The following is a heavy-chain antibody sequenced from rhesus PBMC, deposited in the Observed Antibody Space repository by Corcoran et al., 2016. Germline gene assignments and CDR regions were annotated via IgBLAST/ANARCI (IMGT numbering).Heavy chain of an antibody. CDR2: ITYSGST. CDR3: ARNSGSWIFDY. V-gene: IGHV4-122*02. D-gene: IGHD6-25*01. CDR1: GYSISGYY. Sequence: QVQLQESGPGLVKPSETLSLTCAVSGYSISGYYWSWIRQAPGKGLEWIGYITYSGSTSYNPSLKSRVTISRDTSKTQVYLKLSSVTAADTAVYYCARNSGSWIFDYWGQGVLVTVSS. J-gene: IGHJ4*01.